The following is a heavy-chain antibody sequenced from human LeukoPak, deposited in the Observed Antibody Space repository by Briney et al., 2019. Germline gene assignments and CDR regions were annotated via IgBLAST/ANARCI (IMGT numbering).Heavy chain of an antibody. Sequence: PSETLSLTCTVSGVSISSGDYYWSWIRQPPGKGVEWIVYIYYSGSTYYNPSLKSRVTISVDTSKNQFSLKLSSVTAADTAVYYGASATIGYCSGGSCYTDAFDIWGQGTMVTVSS. J-gene: IGHJ3*02. D-gene: IGHD2-15*01. CDR2: IYYSGST. V-gene: IGHV4-30-4*01. CDR1: GVSISSGDYY. CDR3: ASATIGYCSGGSCYTDAFDI.